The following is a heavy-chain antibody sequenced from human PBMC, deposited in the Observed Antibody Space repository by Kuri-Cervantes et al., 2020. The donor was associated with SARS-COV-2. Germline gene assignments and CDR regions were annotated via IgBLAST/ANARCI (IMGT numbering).Heavy chain of an antibody. D-gene: IGHD1-26*01. CDR2: IWYDGSNK. V-gene: IGHV3-33*01. Sequence: GESLKISCAASGFTFSSYGMHWVRQAPGKGLEWVAVIWYDGSNKYYADSVKGRFTISRDNSKNTLYLQMNSLRAEDTAVYYCARGEGPFDYWGQGTVVTVSS. CDR1: GFTFSSYG. CDR3: ARGEGPFDY. J-gene: IGHJ4*02.